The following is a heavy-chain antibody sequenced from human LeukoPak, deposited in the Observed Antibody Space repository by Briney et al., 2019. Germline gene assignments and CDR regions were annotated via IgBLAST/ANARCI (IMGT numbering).Heavy chain of an antibody. CDR2: IYYSGST. D-gene: IGHD3-22*01. Sequence: PSETLSLTCTVSGGSISSGGYHWSWIRQHPGKGLEWIGYIYYSGSTYYNPSLKSRVTISVDTSKNQFSLKLSSVTAADTAVYYCARAPDYYDSSGYSAYFDYWGQGTLVTVSS. J-gene: IGHJ4*02. CDR3: ARAPDYYDSSGYSAYFDY. V-gene: IGHV4-31*03. CDR1: GGSISSGGYH.